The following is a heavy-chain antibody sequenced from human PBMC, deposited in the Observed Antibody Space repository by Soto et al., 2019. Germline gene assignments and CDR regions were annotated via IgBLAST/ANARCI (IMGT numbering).Heavy chain of an antibody. J-gene: IGHJ6*02. CDR1: GYTFTSYA. Sequence: VQLVQSGAEVKKPGASVKVSCKASGYTFTSYAMHWLRQAPGQRLEWMGWINAGNGNTKYSQKFQGRVTITRDTSASTAYMELSSLRSEDTAVYYCARTVGYYYGMDVWGQGTTVTVSS. D-gene: IGHD4-17*01. CDR3: ARTVGYYYGMDV. CDR2: INAGNGNT. V-gene: IGHV1-3*01.